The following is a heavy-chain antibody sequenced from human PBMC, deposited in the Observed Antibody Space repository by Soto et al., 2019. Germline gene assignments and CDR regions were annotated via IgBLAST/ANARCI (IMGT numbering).Heavy chain of an antibody. V-gene: IGHV3-30*18. CDR1: GFSFNSYG. Sequence: QVQVVESGGGVVQPGRSLRLSCAASGFSFNSYGMHWVRQAPGKGLEWVAIISYDGRNKYYADSVKGRFTISRDSPKNTLYMQMNSLRAEDTAVYYCDKGGSSSARYFDAWGQGARVTVSP. D-gene: IGHD6-6*01. CDR2: ISYDGRNK. CDR3: DKGGSSSARYFDA. J-gene: IGHJ5*02.